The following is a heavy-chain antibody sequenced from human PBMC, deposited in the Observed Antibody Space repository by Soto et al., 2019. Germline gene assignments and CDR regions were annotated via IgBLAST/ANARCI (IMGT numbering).Heavy chain of an antibody. V-gene: IGHV4-39*01. D-gene: IGHD6-19*01. CDR1: GGSISSSSYY. J-gene: IGHJ6*02. Sequence: SETLSLTCTVSGGSISSSSYYWGWIRQPPGKGLEWIGSIYYSGSTYYNPSLKSRVTISVDTSKNQFSLKLSSVTAADTAVYYCAEGLPGIAVAGPKDYYYGMDVWGQGTTVTVSS. CDR2: IYYSGST. CDR3: AEGLPGIAVAGPKDYYYGMDV.